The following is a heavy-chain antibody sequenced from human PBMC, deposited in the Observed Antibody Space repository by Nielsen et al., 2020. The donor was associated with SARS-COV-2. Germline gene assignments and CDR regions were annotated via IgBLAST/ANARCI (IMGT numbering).Heavy chain of an antibody. CDR2: IYYSGST. CDR1: GGSISSSSYY. Sequence: SETLSLTCTVSGGSISSSSYYWGWIRQPPGKGLEWIGSIYYSGSTYYNPSLKSRVTISVDTSENQFSLKLSSVTAADTAVYYCVAVAGTLDYWGQGTLVTVSS. J-gene: IGHJ4*02. CDR3: VAVAGTLDY. V-gene: IGHV4-39*01. D-gene: IGHD6-19*01.